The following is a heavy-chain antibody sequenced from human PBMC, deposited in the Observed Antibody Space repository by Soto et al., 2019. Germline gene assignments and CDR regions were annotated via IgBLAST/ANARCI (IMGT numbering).Heavy chain of an antibody. Sequence: QVQLVQSGAEVKKPGASVKVSCRASGYTFTNYGISWVRQAPGQGLEWMGWISAYNGNTNYAQKLQGRVTMTTDTSMRTAYMELRSLRSDDTAVYYCARENQYYAILTGYLNDYWGQGTLVTVSS. D-gene: IGHD3-9*01. CDR2: ISAYNGNT. V-gene: IGHV1-18*01. J-gene: IGHJ4*02. CDR3: ARENQYYAILTGYLNDY. CDR1: GYTFTNYG.